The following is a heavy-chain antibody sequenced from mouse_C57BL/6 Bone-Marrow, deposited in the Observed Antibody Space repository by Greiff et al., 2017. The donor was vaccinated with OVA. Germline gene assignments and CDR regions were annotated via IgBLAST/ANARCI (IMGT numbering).Heavy chain of an antibody. CDR2: INPNNGGT. V-gene: IGHV1-26*01. CDR3: AREGAYYSPLLDY. D-gene: IGHD2-12*01. Sequence: VQLQQSGPELVKPGASVKISCKASGYTFTDYYMNWVKQSHGKSLEWIGDINPNNGGTSYNQKFKGKATLTVDKSSSTAYMELRSLTTEDSAVYYGAREGAYYSPLLDYWGQGTTRTVSS. CDR1: GYTFTDYY. J-gene: IGHJ2*01.